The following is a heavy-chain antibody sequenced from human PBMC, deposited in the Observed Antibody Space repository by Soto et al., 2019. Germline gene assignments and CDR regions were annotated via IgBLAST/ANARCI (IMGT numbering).Heavy chain of an antibody. J-gene: IGHJ4*02. CDR1: GFSFSTYG. CDR2: ISNDGSNK. Sequence: QVHLVESGGGVVQPGRSLRLSCAASGFSFSTYGMHWVRQAPGKGLEWVAFISNDGSNKYYVDSVKGRFTISRDNSKNTLYLQMNSLRAEDTAVYYCAKRFGNYWAFDYWGQGTLVTVSS. D-gene: IGHD1-26*01. V-gene: IGHV3-30*18. CDR3: AKRFGNYWAFDY.